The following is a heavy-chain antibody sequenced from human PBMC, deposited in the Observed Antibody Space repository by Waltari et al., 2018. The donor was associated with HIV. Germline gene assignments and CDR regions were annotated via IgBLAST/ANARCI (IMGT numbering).Heavy chain of an antibody. D-gene: IGHD2-8*01. Sequence: EVQLVETGGGLIQPGGSLRLSCAASGFTVSSNYMSWVRQAPGKGLEWVSVIYSGGSTYYADSVKGRFTISRDNSKNTLYLQMNSLRAEDTAVYYCARDIPYCTNGVCYTTGFDPWGQGTLVTVSS. V-gene: IGHV3-53*02. J-gene: IGHJ5*02. CDR2: IYSGGST. CDR3: ARDIPYCTNGVCYTTGFDP. CDR1: GFTVSSNY.